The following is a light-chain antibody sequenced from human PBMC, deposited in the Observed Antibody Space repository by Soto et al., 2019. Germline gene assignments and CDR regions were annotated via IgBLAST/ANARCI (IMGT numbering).Light chain of an antibody. Sequence: EIVLTQSPATLSLSLGERATLSCRASQSIGSYLAWYQHKLGKPPRLLIYDASNRPTGIPVRFSGSGSGTDFTITISSLGPEDFAVYYCQQRSTWPPFSFGPGTKVDIK. CDR1: QSIGSY. CDR3: QQRSTWPPFS. J-gene: IGKJ3*01. V-gene: IGKV3-11*01. CDR2: DAS.